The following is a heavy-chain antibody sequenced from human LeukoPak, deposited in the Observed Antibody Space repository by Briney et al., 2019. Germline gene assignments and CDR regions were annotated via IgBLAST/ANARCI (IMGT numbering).Heavy chain of an antibody. J-gene: IGHJ4*02. Sequence: SETLSLTCTVSGGSISSYYWSWIRQPPGKGLEWIVYIYSSGSTNYNPSLKSRVTISGDTSKNHFSLNLSSVTAADTAVYYCARGRGYCSSTSCANFDYWGQGTLVTVSS. CDR1: GGSISSYY. V-gene: IGHV4-59*01. CDR2: IYSSGST. D-gene: IGHD2-2*01. CDR3: ARGRGYCSSTSCANFDY.